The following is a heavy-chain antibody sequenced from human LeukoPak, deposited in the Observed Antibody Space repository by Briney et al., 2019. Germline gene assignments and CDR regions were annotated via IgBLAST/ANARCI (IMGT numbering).Heavy chain of an antibody. D-gene: IGHD1-26*01. V-gene: IGHV3-21*01. CDR2: SSSSSSYI. Sequence: GGSLRLSCAASGFTFSSHSMSWVRQAPGKGLEWVSSSSSSSSYIYYADSVKGRFTISRDNAKNSLYLQMNSLRAEDTAVYYCARDPRPGGSSVGGDYWGQGTLVTVSS. CDR3: ARDPRPGGSSVGGDY. CDR1: GFTFSSHS. J-gene: IGHJ4*02.